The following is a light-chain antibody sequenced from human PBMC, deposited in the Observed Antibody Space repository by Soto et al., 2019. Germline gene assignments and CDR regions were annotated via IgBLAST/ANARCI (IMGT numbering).Light chain of an antibody. J-gene: IGLJ1*01. CDR1: SSDVGGYNY. CDR3: SSYTSSSTYV. V-gene: IGLV2-14*01. Sequence: AVLSPPACVCGSPGQAVAISCTRTSSDVGGYNYVSWYQQHPGKAPKLMIYDVSNRPSGVSNRFSGSKSGNTASLTISGLQAEDEADYYCSSYTSSSTYVFGTGTKVTVL. CDR2: DVS.